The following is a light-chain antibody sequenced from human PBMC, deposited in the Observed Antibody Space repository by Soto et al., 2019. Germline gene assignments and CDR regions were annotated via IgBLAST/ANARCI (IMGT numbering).Light chain of an antibody. CDR3: TSNIGHSIV. Sequence: QSALTQPASVSGSPGQSITISCTRTSSDVGAYNYVSWYRQHPGTAPKLIIFEVSNRPSGVSQRFSGSRSGNTASLTISGLQAEDEADYYCTSNIGHSIVFGGGTKVTVL. V-gene: IGLV2-14*01. CDR1: SSDVGAYNY. J-gene: IGLJ2*01. CDR2: EVS.